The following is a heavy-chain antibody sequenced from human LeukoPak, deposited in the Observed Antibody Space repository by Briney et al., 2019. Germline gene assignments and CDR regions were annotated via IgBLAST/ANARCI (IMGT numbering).Heavy chain of an antibody. CDR3: ARDSVGIAVAGGYYYYMDV. CDR2: ISSSGNTI. Sequence: PGGSLRLSCAASGFTFSSYEMNWVRQAPGKGLEWVSYISSSGNTIHYADSVKGRFTISRDNAENSLYLQMNSLRAEDTAVYYCARDSVGIAVAGGYYYYMDVWGKGTTVTVSS. J-gene: IGHJ6*03. D-gene: IGHD6-19*01. CDR1: GFTFSSYE. V-gene: IGHV3-48*03.